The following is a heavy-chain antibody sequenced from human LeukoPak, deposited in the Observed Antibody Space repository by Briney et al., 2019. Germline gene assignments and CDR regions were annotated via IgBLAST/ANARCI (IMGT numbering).Heavy chain of an antibody. J-gene: IGHJ4*02. CDR1: GFSFSDAW. CDR2: IKPKASGGTT. V-gene: IGHV3-15*01. CDR3: NTPPD. Sequence: GGSLRLPCTASGFSFSDAWMTWVRQAPGKGLEWVGRIKPKASGGTTDYAAPVKGRFTISRDDSKNTVYLQMNNLETEDTAVYYCNTPPDWGQGTLVIVSS.